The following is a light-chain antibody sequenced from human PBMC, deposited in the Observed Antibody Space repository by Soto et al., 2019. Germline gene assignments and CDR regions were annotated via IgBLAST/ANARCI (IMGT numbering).Light chain of an antibody. CDR3: CSYAGSYTWV. CDR2: DVS. CDR1: SSDVGGYNY. Sequence: QSALTQPRSVSGSPGQSVTISCTGTSSDVGGYNYVSWYQQHPGTAPKLMIYDVSKRPSGVPDRFSGSKSGNTASLTISGRQAEDEADYYCCSYAGSYTWVFGGGTKLTVL. V-gene: IGLV2-11*01. J-gene: IGLJ3*02.